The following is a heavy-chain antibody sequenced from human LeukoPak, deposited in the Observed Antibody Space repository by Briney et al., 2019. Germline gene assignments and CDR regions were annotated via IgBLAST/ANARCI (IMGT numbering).Heavy chain of an antibody. CDR2: INPGDSDT. CDR3: ARQPGAGWFDP. Sequence: HGESLKISCQASGYSFTSSWIGWARKMPGKGLEWMAIINPGDSDTRYSPSFQGQVTISADKSISTVYLQWGSLKASDTAMYYCARQPGAGWFDPWGQGTLVTVSS. CDR1: GYSFTSSW. J-gene: IGHJ5*02. D-gene: IGHD3-10*01. V-gene: IGHV5-51*01.